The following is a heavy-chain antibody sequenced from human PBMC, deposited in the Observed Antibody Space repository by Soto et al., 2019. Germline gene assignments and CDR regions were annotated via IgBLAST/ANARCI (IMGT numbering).Heavy chain of an antibody. CDR2: IVVGSGNT. J-gene: IGHJ5*02. V-gene: IGHV1-58*01. CDR3: AATRGLWFGESHNWFDP. D-gene: IGHD3-10*01. Sequence: SVKVSCKASGFTFTSSAVQWVRQARGQRLEWIGWIVVGSGNTNYAQKFQERVTITRDMSTSTAYMELSSLRSEDTAVYYCAATRGLWFGESHNWFDPWGQGTLVTVSS. CDR1: GFTFTSSA.